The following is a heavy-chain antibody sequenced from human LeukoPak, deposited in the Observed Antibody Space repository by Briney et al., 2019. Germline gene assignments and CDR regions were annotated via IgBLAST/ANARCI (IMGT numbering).Heavy chain of an antibody. CDR1: GFTFSSYS. Sequence: PGGSLRLSCAASGFTFSSYSMNWGRQAPGKGLEWVSSISSSSSYIYYADSVKGRFTISRDNAKNSLYLQMNSLRAEDTAVYYCARSRYNSGYYGFGYWGQGTLVTVSS. D-gene: IGHD3-22*01. J-gene: IGHJ4*02. V-gene: IGHV3-21*01. CDR2: ISSSSSYI. CDR3: ARSRYNSGYYGFGY.